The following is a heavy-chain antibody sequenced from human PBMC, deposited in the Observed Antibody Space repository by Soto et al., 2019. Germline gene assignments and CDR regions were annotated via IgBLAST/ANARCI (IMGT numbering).Heavy chain of an antibody. Sequence: SETLSLTCTVSGGSISSGDYYWSWIRQPPGKGLEWIGYIYYSGSTYYNPSLKSRVTISVDTSKNQFSLKLSSVTAADTAVYYCARYVGYSSGWYDYWGQGTLVTVSS. V-gene: IGHV4-30-4*01. J-gene: IGHJ4*02. CDR1: GGSISSGDYY. CDR3: ARYVGYSSGWYDY. CDR2: IYYSGST. D-gene: IGHD6-19*01.